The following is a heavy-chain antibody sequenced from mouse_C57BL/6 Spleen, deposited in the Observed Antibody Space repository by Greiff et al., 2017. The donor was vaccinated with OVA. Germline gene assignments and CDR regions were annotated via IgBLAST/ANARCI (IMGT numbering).Heavy chain of an antibody. D-gene: IGHD1-1*01. V-gene: IGHV3-8*01. CDR3: ARFVYGSSYDWYFDV. CDR1: GYSITSDY. J-gene: IGHJ1*03. CDR2: ISYSGST. Sequence: EVKLMESGPGLAKPSQTLSLTCSVTGYSITSDYWNWIRKFPGNKLEYMGYISYSGSTYYNPSLKSRISITRDTSKNQYYLQLNSVTTEDTATYYCARFVYGSSYDWYFDVWGTGTTVTVSS.